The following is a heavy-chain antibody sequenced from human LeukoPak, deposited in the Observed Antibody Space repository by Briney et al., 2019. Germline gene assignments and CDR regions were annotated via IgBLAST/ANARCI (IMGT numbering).Heavy chain of an antibody. V-gene: IGHV1-18*01. Sequence: GASVKVSCKASGYTFTSYGISWVRQAPGQGLEWMGWISAYNGNTNYAQKLQGRVTMTTDTSTSTAYMELSSLRSEDTAVYYCARDKVRGYSSSWYFGWWGQGTLDTVSS. CDR3: ARDKVRGYSSSWYFGW. J-gene: IGHJ4*02. CDR1: GYTFTSYG. D-gene: IGHD6-13*01. CDR2: ISAYNGNT.